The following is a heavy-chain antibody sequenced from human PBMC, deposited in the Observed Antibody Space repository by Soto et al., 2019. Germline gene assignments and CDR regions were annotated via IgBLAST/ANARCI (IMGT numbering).Heavy chain of an antibody. CDR2: IYSGGST. Sequence: EVQLVESGGGLVQPGGSLRLSCAASGFTVSSKYMSWVRQAPGKGLEWVSVIYSGGSTYYADSVKGRFTISRDNSKNTLKLQMNSLRAEDTAVYYCARDYYDFWSGSTFDYWGQGTLVTVSS. CDR3: ARDYYDFWSGSTFDY. D-gene: IGHD3-3*01. CDR1: GFTVSSKY. V-gene: IGHV3-66*01. J-gene: IGHJ4*02.